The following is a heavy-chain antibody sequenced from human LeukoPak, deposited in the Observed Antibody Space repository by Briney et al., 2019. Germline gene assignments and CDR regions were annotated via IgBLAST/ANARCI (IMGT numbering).Heavy chain of an antibody. J-gene: IGHJ4*02. CDR1: GYTCTTHD. Sequence: ASVKVSCKASGYTCTTHDINWVRQATGQGLEWLGWMSPNSGDTGYAQKFQGRVTMTSDSSISTAYMELSGLRSEDTAIYYCVRTPPNWGFDYWGQGTLVTVSS. D-gene: IGHD7-27*01. V-gene: IGHV1-8*01. CDR2: MSPNSGDT. CDR3: VRTPPNWGFDY.